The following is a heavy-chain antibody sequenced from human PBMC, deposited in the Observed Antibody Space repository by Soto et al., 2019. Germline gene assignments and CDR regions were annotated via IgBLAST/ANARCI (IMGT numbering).Heavy chain of an antibody. V-gene: IGHV3-7*01. D-gene: IGHD6-19*01. J-gene: IGHJ3*02. Sequence: PGGSLRLSCAASGFSLSSYWMSWVRQAPGKGLEWVAIIKQDGSEKYCVDSVKGRFTISRDNSKNTLYLQMNSLRAEDTAVYYCAKALSSWLGAFDIWGQGTMVTVSS. CDR2: IKQDGSEK. CDR3: AKALSSWLGAFDI. CDR1: GFSLSSYW.